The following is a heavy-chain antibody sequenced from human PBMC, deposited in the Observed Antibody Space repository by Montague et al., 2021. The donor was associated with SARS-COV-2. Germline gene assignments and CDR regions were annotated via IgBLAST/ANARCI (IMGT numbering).Heavy chain of an antibody. CDR1: GFTFNTYA. CDR3: AKSPRAYSYAFDY. J-gene: IGHJ4*02. D-gene: IGHD5-18*01. V-gene: IGHV3-23*03. CDR2: IYSGGSNT. Sequence: LRLSCAASGFTFNTYAMSWVRQAPGKGLEWVSVIYSGGSNTYYADSVKGRFTISRDNSKNTLYLQMNRLRAEDTAVYYCAKSPRAYSYAFDYWGQGTLVTVSS.